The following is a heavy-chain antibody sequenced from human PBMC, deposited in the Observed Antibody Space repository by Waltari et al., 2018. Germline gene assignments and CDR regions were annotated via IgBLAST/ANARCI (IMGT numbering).Heavy chain of an antibody. CDR1: GFTFSSYW. V-gene: IGHV3-7*01. Sequence: EVQLVESGGGLVQPGGSLRLSCAASGFTFSSYWMSWVRQAPGKGLEWVANIKQDGSEKYYGDSVKGRFTISRDNAKNSLYLQMNSLRAEDTAVYYCARARITMVRGVTLDAFDIWGQGTMVTVSS. CDR2: IKQDGSEK. D-gene: IGHD3-10*01. CDR3: ARARITMVRGVTLDAFDI. J-gene: IGHJ3*02.